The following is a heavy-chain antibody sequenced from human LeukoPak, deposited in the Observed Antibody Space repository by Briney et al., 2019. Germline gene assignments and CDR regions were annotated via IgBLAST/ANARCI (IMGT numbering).Heavy chain of an antibody. Sequence: GASVKVSCKASGGTFSSYAISWVRQAPGQGLEWMGGIIPIFGTANYAQKFQGRVTITADESTSTAYMELSSLRSEDTAVYYCARGSLTTVVTPSWFDPWGQGTLVTVSS. D-gene: IGHD4-23*01. J-gene: IGHJ5*02. CDR1: GGTFSSYA. V-gene: IGHV1-69*13. CDR2: IIPIFGTA. CDR3: ARGSLTTVVTPSWFDP.